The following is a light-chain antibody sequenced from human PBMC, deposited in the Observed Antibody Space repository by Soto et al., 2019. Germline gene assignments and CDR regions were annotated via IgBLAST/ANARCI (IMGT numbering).Light chain of an antibody. CDR1: RSVSSN. Sequence: EIVMTQSPATLSVSPGERATLSCRASRSVSSNLAWYQQTPGQAPRLLIYGASARATDIPARFSGSGSGTEFTPTISSLQSEDFAVYYCRQYNNWPRTFGQGTKVDIK. V-gene: IGKV3-15*01. J-gene: IGKJ1*01. CDR3: RQYNNWPRT. CDR2: GAS.